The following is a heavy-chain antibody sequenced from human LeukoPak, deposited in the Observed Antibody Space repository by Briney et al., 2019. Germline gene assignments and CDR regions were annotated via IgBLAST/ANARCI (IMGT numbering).Heavy chain of an antibody. V-gene: IGHV3-30*04. D-gene: IGHD3-16*01. CDR2: LSYDGSLK. CDR1: GFTFSDSG. CDR3: ATPIERSTWGSHALDF. Sequence: GTSLRLSCTGSGFTFSDSGMHWVRQAPGKGLEWMAILSYDGSLKYYADSVKGRFTISRDNSKNTLYLQMNSLRVEDTAVYYCATPIERSTWGSHALDFWGQGTLVTVSS. J-gene: IGHJ4*02.